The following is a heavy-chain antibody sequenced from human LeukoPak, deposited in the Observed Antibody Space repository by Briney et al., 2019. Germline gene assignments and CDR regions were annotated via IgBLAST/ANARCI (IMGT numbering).Heavy chain of an antibody. D-gene: IGHD2-2*02. CDR3: AKGIGPAAIVAFFYY. Sequence: PGGSVRLLCGASVLTYRRFAIRWVRRASGKGLEWGSDICGSGGSTYNADCGKGRLTIARDNCKNALYLQMNSVRAEDTAVYYCAKGIGPAAIVAFFYYGGQGTLVTVS. J-gene: IGHJ4*02. CDR2: ICGSGGST. CDR1: VLTYRRFA. V-gene: IGHV3-23*01.